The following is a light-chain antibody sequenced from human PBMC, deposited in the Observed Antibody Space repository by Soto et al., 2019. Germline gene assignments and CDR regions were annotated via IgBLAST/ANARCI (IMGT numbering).Light chain of an antibody. J-gene: IGKJ1*01. CDR3: QQYGSSPCT. V-gene: IGKV3-20*01. Sequence: EIVLTQSPGTLSLSPGERATLSCRASQSVSSSYLAWYQQKPGQAPRLLIYGASSRATGIPDWFSGSGSGTDFTLTISRLEPEDFAVYYCQQYGSSPCTFGQGTKVEIK. CDR2: GAS. CDR1: QSVSSSY.